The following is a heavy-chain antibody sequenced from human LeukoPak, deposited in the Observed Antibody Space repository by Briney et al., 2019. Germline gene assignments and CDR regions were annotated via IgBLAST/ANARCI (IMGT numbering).Heavy chain of an antibody. Sequence: ASVKVSCKSSGYTFTSYDINWVRPATGQGLEWMGWMNPNSGNTGYARKFQGRVTMTRNTSISTAYMELSSLRSEDTAVYYCARGLSSSWYWWESISSGSGSRFDYWGQGTLVTVSS. D-gene: IGHD6-13*01. J-gene: IGHJ4*02. CDR2: MNPNSGNT. CDR1: GYTFTSYD. CDR3: ARGLSSSWYWWESISSGSGSRFDY. V-gene: IGHV1-8*01.